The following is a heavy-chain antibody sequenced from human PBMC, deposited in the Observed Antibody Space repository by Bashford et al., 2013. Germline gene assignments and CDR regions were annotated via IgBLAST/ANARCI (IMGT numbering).Heavy chain of an antibody. J-gene: IGHJ4*02. Sequence: VRQAPGKGLEWVSVIYSGGATTYADSVKGRFTISRDNSNNTLYLQMNSLRAEDTAVYYCARDYSGGPQRYWGQGTLVTVSS. V-gene: IGHV3-66*01. CDR3: ARDYSGGPQRY. CDR2: IYSGGAT. D-gene: IGHD6-19*01.